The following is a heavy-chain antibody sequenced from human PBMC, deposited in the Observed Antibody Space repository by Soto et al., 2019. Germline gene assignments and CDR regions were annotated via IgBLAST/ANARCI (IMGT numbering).Heavy chain of an antibody. J-gene: IGHJ4*02. CDR3: AKDGDDILTGYYAGFDY. CDR2: ISYDGSNK. V-gene: IGHV3-30*18. D-gene: IGHD3-9*01. Sequence: GGSLRLSCAASGFTFSSYGMHWFRQAPGKGLEWVAVISYDGSNKYYADSVKGRFTISRDNSKNTLYLQMNSLRAEDTAVYYCAKDGDDILTGYYAGFDYWGQGALVTVSS. CDR1: GFTFSSYG.